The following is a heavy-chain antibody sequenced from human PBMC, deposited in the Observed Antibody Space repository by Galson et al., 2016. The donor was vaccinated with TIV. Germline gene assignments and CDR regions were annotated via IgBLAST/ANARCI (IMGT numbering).Heavy chain of an antibody. J-gene: IGHJ4*02. Sequence: SLRLSCAASGFTFSGYSMNWVRQAPGKGLEWVSFISSTLSDTFYADSVKGRFSISRDNTKNSVYLQMYNLSAEDMAVYYCVSSRGTDFWRNFDFWGQGTLVTVSS. D-gene: IGHD3-3*01. CDR2: ISSTLSDT. CDR3: VSSRGTDFWRNFDF. V-gene: IGHV3-21*01. CDR1: GFTFSGYS.